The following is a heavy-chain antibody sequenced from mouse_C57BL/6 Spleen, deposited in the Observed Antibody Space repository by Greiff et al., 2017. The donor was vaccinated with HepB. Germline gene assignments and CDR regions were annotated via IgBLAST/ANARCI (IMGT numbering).Heavy chain of an antibody. V-gene: IGHV3-6*01. CDR3: ARVYYSNHYYAMDY. J-gene: IGHJ4*01. D-gene: IGHD2-5*01. CDR2: ISYDGSN. CDR1: GYSITSGYY. Sequence: EVQLQESGPGLVKPSQSLSLTCSVTGYSITSGYYWNWIRQFPGNKLEWMGYISYDGSNNYNPSLKNRISITRDTSKNQFFLKLNSVTTEDTATYYCARVYYSNHYYAMDYWGQGTSVTVSS.